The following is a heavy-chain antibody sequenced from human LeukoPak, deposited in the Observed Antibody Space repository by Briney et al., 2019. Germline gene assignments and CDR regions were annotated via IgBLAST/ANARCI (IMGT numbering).Heavy chain of an antibody. D-gene: IGHD3-10*01. CDR2: ISWNSGSI. V-gene: IGHV3-9*01. CDR3: AREAHAGMVRGVNLDP. Sequence: PTGGSLRLSCAASGFTFDDYAMHWVRQAPGKGLEWVSGISWNSGSIGYADSVKGRFTISRDNAKNSLYLQMNSLRAEDTAVYYCAREAHAGMVRGVNLDPWGQGTLVTVSS. CDR1: GFTFDDYA. J-gene: IGHJ5*02.